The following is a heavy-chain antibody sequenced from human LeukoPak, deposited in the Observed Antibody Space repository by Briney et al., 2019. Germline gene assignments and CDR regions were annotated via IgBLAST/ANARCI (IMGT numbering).Heavy chain of an antibody. V-gene: IGHV3-21*01. CDR1: GFTFSSYS. D-gene: IGHD6-19*01. Sequence: GGSLRLSCAASGFTFSSYSMNWVRQAPGKGLEWVSSISSSSSYIYYADSVKGRFTISRDNAKNSLYLQMNSLRAEDTAVYYCARDRGGSGWPIFDSWGQGTLVTVSS. CDR2: ISSSSSYI. J-gene: IGHJ4*02. CDR3: ARDRGGSGWPIFDS.